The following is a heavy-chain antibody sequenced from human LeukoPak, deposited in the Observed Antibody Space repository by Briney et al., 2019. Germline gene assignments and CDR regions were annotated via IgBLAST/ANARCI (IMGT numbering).Heavy chain of an antibody. Sequence: QSGGSLRLSCAASGFTVSSDYMGWVRQAPGKGLEYVSIIYGGGDTFYADSVKGRFTISRDNSKNTLYPQMNSLRAEDTAVYYCARDSHKLHSSAYFYFFGYWGQGTLVSVSS. V-gene: IGHV3-66*02. CDR1: GFTVSSDY. D-gene: IGHD3-22*01. CDR3: ARDSHKLHSSAYFYFFGY. CDR2: IYGGGDT. J-gene: IGHJ4*02.